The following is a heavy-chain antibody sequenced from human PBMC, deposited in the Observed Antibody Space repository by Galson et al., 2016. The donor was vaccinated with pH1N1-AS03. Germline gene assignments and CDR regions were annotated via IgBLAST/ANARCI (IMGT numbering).Heavy chain of an antibody. V-gene: IGHV4-31*03. CDR2: IYDSGNT. Sequence: TLSLTCTVSGGSISSGNYFWNWIRQHPGKGLEWIGLIYDSGNTFYNPSLKSRVSISVDTSKNQFSLKLNSVTAADTAVYYCASVSLAYCSSTSCFRLDPWGQGTLVTVSS. D-gene: IGHD2-2*01. CDR1: GGSISSGNYF. J-gene: IGHJ5*02. CDR3: ASVSLAYCSSTSCFRLDP.